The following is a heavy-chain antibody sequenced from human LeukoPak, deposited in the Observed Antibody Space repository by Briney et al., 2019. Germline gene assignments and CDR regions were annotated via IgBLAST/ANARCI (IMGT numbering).Heavy chain of an antibody. J-gene: IGHJ4*02. CDR1: GDTVSSYSAA. V-gene: IGHV6-1*01. CDR2: TYYRSKWYN. Sequence: QTLSLTCAISGDTVSSYSAAWNWIRQSPSRGLEWLGRTYYRSKWYNNYAEAVKSRISIHPDTSKNQFSLQLTSVTPEDTAVYYRARVEGYSYGYGPFDYWGQGTLVTVSS. CDR3: ARVEGYSYGYGPFDY. D-gene: IGHD5-18*01.